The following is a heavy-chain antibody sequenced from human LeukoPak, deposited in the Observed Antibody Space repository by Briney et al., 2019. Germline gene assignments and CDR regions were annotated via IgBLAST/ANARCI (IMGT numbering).Heavy chain of an antibody. CDR3: ARDRDVVVVAAAFDP. CDR1: GFTFSSYG. J-gene: IGHJ5*02. D-gene: IGHD2-15*01. V-gene: IGHV3-30*03. Sequence: GRSLRLSCAASGFTFSSYGMHWVRQAPGKGLEWVAVISYDGSNKYYADSVKGRFTISRDNSKNTLYLQMNSLRAEDTAVYYCARDRDVVVVAAAFDPWGQGTLVTVSS. CDR2: ISYDGSNK.